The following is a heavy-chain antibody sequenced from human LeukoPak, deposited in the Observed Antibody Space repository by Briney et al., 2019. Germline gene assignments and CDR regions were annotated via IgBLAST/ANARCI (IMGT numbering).Heavy chain of an antibody. J-gene: IGHJ5*02. CDR3: ARHEYSGSYYGLSWFDP. D-gene: IGHD1-26*01. Sequence: SETLSLTCTVSGGPISISGYYWGWIRQPPGKGLEWIASIYYSGSTYYNPSLKSQVTISEDTSKNQLSLKLSSLTAADTAVHYYARHEYSGSYYGLSWFDPWGQGTLVIVSS. CDR2: IYYSGST. V-gene: IGHV4-39*01. CDR1: GGPISISGYY.